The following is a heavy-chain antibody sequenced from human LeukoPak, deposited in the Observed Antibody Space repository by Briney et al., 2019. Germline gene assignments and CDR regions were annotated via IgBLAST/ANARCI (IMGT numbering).Heavy chain of an antibody. Sequence: SETLSLTCAVYGGTFSRYYWSWIRQPPGKGLEWIGEINDSGGTYYNPSLKSRVTISVDTSNNQFSLKLSSVTAADTAVYYCASLIRDYDDTMRDYWGQGTLVTVSS. CDR1: GGTFSRYY. V-gene: IGHV4-34*01. D-gene: IGHD4-17*01. CDR2: INDSGGT. CDR3: ASLIRDYDDTMRDY. J-gene: IGHJ4*02.